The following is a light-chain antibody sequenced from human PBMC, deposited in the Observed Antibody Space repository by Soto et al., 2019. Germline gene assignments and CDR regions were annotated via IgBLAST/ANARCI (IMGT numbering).Light chain of an antibody. Sequence: QSALTQPASVSGSPGQSITISCTGTSRDVGGYNYVSWYQQHPGKAPKLMIYDVSNRPSGVSNRFSGSKSGSTASLTISGLQAEDEADYYCSSYTSSSTLYVFGTGTKLTVL. CDR2: DVS. V-gene: IGLV2-14*03. CDR1: SRDVGGYNY. J-gene: IGLJ1*01. CDR3: SSYTSSSTLYV.